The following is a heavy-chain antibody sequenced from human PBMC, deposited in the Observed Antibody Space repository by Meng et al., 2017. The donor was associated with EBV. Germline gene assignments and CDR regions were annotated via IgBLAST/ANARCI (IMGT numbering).Heavy chain of an antibody. J-gene: IGHJ4*02. CDR1: GGTFRSDA. V-gene: IGHV1-69*01. D-gene: IGHD3-10*01. CDR2: LIPMVGAP. CDR3: ASESGRGFTPDY. Sequence: GQVLQSGVGVKKPGSSVKVSCRTSGGTFRSDAVSWVRQAPGQGLEWMGGLIPMVGAPHYAQKFQGRVTIIADESTSTHSMELNSLRSGDTAMYYCASESGRGFTPDYWGQGTLVTVSS.